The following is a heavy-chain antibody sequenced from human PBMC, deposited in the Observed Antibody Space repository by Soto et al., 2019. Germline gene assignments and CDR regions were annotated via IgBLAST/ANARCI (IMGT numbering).Heavy chain of an antibody. V-gene: IGHV1-69*12. D-gene: IGHD3-22*01. Sequence: QVQLVQSGAEVKKPGSSVKVSCKASGGTFSSYAISWVRQAPGQGLEWMGGIIPIFGTANYAQKFQGRVTITADESTSTAYMELSSLRSEDTAVYYCARVGTMIVGDYYYYGIDVWGQGTTVTVSS. CDR1: GGTFSSYA. CDR2: IIPIFGTA. J-gene: IGHJ6*02. CDR3: ARVGTMIVGDYYYYGIDV.